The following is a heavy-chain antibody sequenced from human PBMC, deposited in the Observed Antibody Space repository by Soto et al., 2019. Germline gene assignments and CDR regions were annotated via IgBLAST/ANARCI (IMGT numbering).Heavy chain of an antibody. CDR2: INPNSGGT. CDR1: GYTFTGYY. J-gene: IGHJ3*02. CDR3: ARANSSWPAFDI. D-gene: IGHD6-13*01. V-gene: IGHV1-2*02. Sequence: RASVKVSCKASGYTFTGYYMHWVRQAPGQGLEWMGSINPNSGGTNYAQKFQGRVTMTRDTSISTAYMELSRLISDDTAVYECARANSSWPAFDIWGQGTMVTVSS.